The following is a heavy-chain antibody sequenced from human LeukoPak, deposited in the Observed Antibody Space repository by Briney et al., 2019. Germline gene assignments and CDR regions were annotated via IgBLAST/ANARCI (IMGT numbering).Heavy chain of an antibody. CDR1: GFIFSSYG. J-gene: IGHJ4*02. Sequence: GGSLRLSCTASGFIFSSYGMHWVRQAPGKGLEWVAVISYDGSNKYYADSVKGRFTISRDNSKNTLYLQMNSLRAEDTAVYYCAREGEEYCSGGSCYYFDYWGQGTLVTVSS. D-gene: IGHD2-15*01. CDR3: AREGEEYCSGGSCYYFDY. CDR2: ISYDGSNK. V-gene: IGHV3-30*03.